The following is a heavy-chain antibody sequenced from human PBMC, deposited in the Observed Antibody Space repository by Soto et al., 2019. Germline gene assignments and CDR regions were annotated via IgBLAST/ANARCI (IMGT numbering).Heavy chain of an antibody. CDR1: GFTFSSYS. D-gene: IGHD2-15*01. V-gene: IGHV3-21*01. CDR2: ISSSSSYI. J-gene: IGHJ4*02. CDR3: ARDLGYCSGGSCYENDY. Sequence: GGSLRLSCAASGFTFSSYSMNWVRQAPGKGLEWVSSISSSSSYIYYADSVKGRFTISRDNAKNSLYLQMNSLRAEDTAVYYCARDLGYCSGGSCYENDYWGQGTLVTVSS.